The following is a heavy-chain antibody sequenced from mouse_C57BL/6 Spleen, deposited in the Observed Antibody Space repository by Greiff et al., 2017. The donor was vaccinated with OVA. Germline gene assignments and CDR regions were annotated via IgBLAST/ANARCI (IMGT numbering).Heavy chain of an antibody. V-gene: IGHV1-76*01. CDR2: IYPGSGNT. CDR3: ASAIITTVVHFDY. CDR1: GYTFTDYY. Sequence: QVQLKQSGAELVRPGASVKLSCKASGYTFTDYYINWVKQRPGQGLEWIARIYPGSGNTYYNEKFKGKATLTAEKSSSTAYMQLSSLTSEDSAVYFCASAIITTVVHFDYWGQGTTLTVSS. D-gene: IGHD1-1*01. J-gene: IGHJ2*01.